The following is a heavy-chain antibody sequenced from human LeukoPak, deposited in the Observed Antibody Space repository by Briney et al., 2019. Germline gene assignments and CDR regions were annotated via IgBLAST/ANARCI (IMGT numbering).Heavy chain of an antibody. CDR3: AKDQDIVVVPAAQD. D-gene: IGHD2-2*01. CDR2: ISGGGGST. CDR1: GFTFSSDA. V-gene: IGHV3-23*01. Sequence: GGSLRLSCAASGFTFSSDAMSWVRQAPGKGLEWVSAISGGGGSTYYADSVKGRFTISRDNSKNTLYLQMNSLRAEDTAVYYCAKDQDIVVVPAAQDWGQGTLVTVSS. J-gene: IGHJ4*02.